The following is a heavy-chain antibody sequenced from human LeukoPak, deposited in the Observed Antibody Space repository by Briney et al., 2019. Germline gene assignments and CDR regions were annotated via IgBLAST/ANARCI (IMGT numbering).Heavy chain of an antibody. CDR3: ARRYSSSYGHYFDY. J-gene: IGHJ4*02. D-gene: IGHD6-13*01. CDR2: IYYSGST. CDR1: GGSISSSSYY. V-gene: IGHV4-39*01. Sequence: SETLSLTCTVSGGSISSSSYYWGWIRQPPGKGLEWIGSIYYSGSTYYNPSLKSRVTISVDTSKNQFSLKLSSGTAADTAVYYCARRYSSSYGHYFDYWGQGTLVTVSS.